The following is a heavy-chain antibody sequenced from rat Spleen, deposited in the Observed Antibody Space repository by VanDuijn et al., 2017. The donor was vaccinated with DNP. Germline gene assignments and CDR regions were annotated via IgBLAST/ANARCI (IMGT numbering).Heavy chain of an antibody. CDR1: GFTFSDYN. J-gene: IGHJ1*01. Sequence: EVQLVESGGGLVQPGRSLKLSCAASGFTFSDYNMAWVRQAPKKGLEWVATIIYDGSRTYYGDSVKGRFTISRDNAKSILYLQMDSLRSEDTATYYCARAKYSSNYWYFDFWGPGTMVTVSS. CDR2: IIYDGSRT. V-gene: IGHV5S10*01. D-gene: IGHD1-2*01. CDR3: ARAKYSSNYWYFDF.